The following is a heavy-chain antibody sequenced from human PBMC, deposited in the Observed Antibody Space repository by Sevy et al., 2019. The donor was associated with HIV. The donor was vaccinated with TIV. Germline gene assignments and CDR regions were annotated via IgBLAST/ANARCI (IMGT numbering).Heavy chain of an antibody. Sequence: GGSLILPCEASGFTFSKYGMCWVRQVPGKGLERVPFISSSAISTYYADSVNGRFTISRDNFTNTLFLQMNRLRAEDMAVYYCAKGKIAAVPGSGEFYYWVQRILVTISS. CDR2: ISSSAIST. CDR3: AKGKIAAVPGSGEFYY. D-gene: IGHD6-19*01. V-gene: IGHV3-23*01. CDR1: GFTFSKYG. J-gene: IGHJ4*02.